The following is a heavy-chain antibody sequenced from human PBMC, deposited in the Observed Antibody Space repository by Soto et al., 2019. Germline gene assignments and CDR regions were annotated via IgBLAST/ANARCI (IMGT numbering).Heavy chain of an antibody. CDR2: ISSSSSYI. CDR3: ARDWGTLNDAFDI. V-gene: IGHV3-21*01. J-gene: IGHJ3*02. Sequence: GGSLRLSCAASGFTFSSYSMNWVRQAPGKGLEWVSSISSSSSYIYYADSVKGRFTISRDNAKNSLYLQMNSLRAEDTAVYYCARDWGTLNDAFDIWGQGTMVTVS. D-gene: IGHD3-16*01. CDR1: GFTFSSYS.